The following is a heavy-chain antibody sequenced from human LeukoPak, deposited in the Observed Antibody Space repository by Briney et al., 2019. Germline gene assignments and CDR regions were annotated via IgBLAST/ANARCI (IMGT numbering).Heavy chain of an antibody. V-gene: IGHV3-30*02. CDR3: AKDGPLYSSGWYVDY. Sequence: PGGSLRLSCAACIFTFSNYGIHWVRQAPGKGLEWVAFIRYDGSNKYYADSVKGRFTISRDNSKNTLYLQMNSLRAEDTAVYYCAKDGPLYSSGWYVDYWGQGTLVTVSS. D-gene: IGHD6-19*01. CDR1: IFTFSNYG. J-gene: IGHJ4*02. CDR2: IRYDGSNK.